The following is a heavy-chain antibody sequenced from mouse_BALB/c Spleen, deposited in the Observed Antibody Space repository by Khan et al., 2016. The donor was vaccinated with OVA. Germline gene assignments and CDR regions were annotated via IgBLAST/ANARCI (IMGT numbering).Heavy chain of an antibody. J-gene: IGHJ3*01. V-gene: IGHV1-26*01. D-gene: IGHD2-14*01. CDR1: GYSFTGYY. CDR2: VNPNTGNT. Sequence: EVQLQQSGPDLVKPGASVKMSCKASGYSFTGYYMNWVKQSHGKSLECIGRVNPNTGNTNYNQKFKGKAILIVDTSSSTAYMELRSLTSEDSAVYYCARGYEFFAYWGQGTLVTVSA. CDR3: ARGYEFFAY.